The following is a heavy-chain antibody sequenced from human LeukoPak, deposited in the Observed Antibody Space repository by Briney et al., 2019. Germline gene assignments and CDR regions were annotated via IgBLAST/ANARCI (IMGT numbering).Heavy chain of an antibody. CDR3: ARGSWEYSSDTFDAFDI. D-gene: IGHD6-13*01. Sequence: SVKVSCKASGGTFSSYAISWVRQAPGQGLEWMGGIIPIFGTANYAQKFQGRVTITADESTSTAYMELSSLRSEDTAVYYCARGSWEYSSDTFDAFDIWGQGTMVTVSS. J-gene: IGHJ3*02. CDR1: GGTFSSYA. V-gene: IGHV1-69*13. CDR2: IIPIFGTA.